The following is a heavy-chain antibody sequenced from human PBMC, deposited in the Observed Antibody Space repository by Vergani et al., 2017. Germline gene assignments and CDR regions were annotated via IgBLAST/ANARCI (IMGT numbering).Heavy chain of an antibody. D-gene: IGHD2-2*01. Sequence: QVQLVQSGSELKKPGASVKVSCKASGYTFTSYGISWVRQAPGQGLEWMGWISAYNGNTNYAQKLQGRVTMTTDTSTSTAYMELRSLRSDDTAVYYCARDPDIVVVPAAPYYYYYYGMDVWGQGP. CDR1: GYTFTSYG. V-gene: IGHV1-18*04. CDR2: ISAYNGNT. J-gene: IGHJ6*02. CDR3: ARDPDIVVVPAAPYYYYYYGMDV.